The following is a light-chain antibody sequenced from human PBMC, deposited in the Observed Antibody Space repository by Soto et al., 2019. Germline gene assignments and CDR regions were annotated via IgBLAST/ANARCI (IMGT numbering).Light chain of an antibody. CDR2: GAS. V-gene: IGKV3-15*01. CDR3: QQYNYWPPIT. CDR1: QSVKTN. J-gene: IGKJ5*01. Sequence: EIELTHSPGTLSASPVERATLSFSASQSVKTNLAWYQQKPGQAPRLLIYGASSRATDIPSRFSGSGSGTEFTLTISSLQSEDFAVYYCQQYNYWPPITFGQGTRLEIK.